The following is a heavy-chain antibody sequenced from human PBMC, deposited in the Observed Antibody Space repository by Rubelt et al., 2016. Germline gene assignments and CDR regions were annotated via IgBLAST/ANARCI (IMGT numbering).Heavy chain of an antibody. J-gene: IGHJ4*02. CDR1: GFTFSSYS. CDR3: ARGPVTNGDPYFDY. V-gene: IGHV3-48*04. D-gene: IGHD4-11*01. CDR2: ISSSSSTI. Sequence: EVQLVESGGGLVQPGGSLRLSCAASGFTFSSYSMNWVRQAPGKGLEWVSYISSSSSTIYYADSVKGGFTISRDNAKNSLYLQMNSLRAEDTAVYYCARGPVTNGDPYFDYWGQGTLVTVSS.